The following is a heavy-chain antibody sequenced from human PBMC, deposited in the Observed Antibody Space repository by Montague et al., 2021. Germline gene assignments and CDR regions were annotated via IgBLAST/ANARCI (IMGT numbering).Heavy chain of an antibody. J-gene: IGHJ3*02. D-gene: IGHD3-9*01. CDR1: GGSFKGYY. CDR2: INHSGTT. Sequence: SETLSLTCAVYGGSFKGYYWTWIRQPPGQGLEWIGEINHSGTTNSNSSLGSRITMSIDTSKNQFSLKLTSVTAEDTAVYFCARGPHVLGGPRYLEWVYRQAGAFDIWGQGTMVIVS. V-gene: IGHV4-34*01. CDR3: ARGPHVLGGPRYLEWVYRQAGAFDI.